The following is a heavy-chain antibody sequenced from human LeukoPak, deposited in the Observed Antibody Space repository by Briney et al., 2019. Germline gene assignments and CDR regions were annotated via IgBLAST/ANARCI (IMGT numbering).Heavy chain of an antibody. D-gene: IGHD6-13*01. CDR2: ISSSGSTI. V-gene: IGHV3-11*01. J-gene: IGHJ5*02. CDR3: ARVSSSWFDP. CDR1: GFTFRNNA. Sequence: PGGSLRLSCAASGFTFRNNAMSWVRQAPGKGLEWVSYISSSGSTIYYADSVKGRFTISRDNAKNSLYLQMNSLRAEDTAVYYCARVSSSWFDPWGQGTLVTVSS.